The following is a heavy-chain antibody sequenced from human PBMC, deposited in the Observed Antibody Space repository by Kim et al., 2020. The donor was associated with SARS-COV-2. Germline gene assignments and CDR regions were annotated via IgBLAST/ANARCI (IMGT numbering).Heavy chain of an antibody. CDR2: INPSGGST. J-gene: IGHJ6*02. V-gene: IGHV1-46*01. D-gene: IGHD3-22*01. Sequence: ASVKVSCKASGYTFTSYYMHWVRQAPGQGLEWMGIINPSGGSTSYAQKFQGRVTMTRDTSTSTVYMELSSLRSEDTAVYYCAGGSSGQWAGYYGMDVWGQGTTVTVSS. CDR1: GYTFTSYY. CDR3: AGGSSGQWAGYYGMDV.